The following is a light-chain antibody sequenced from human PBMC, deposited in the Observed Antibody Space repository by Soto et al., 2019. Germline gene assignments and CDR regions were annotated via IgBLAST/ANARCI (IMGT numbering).Light chain of an antibody. CDR1: QGISNY. CDR3: QKYNSERT. J-gene: IGKJ1*01. CDR2: AAS. V-gene: IGKV1-27*01. Sequence: DIQMTQSPSSLSESVGERVTITCRASQGISNYLAWYQQKPGKVPKLLIYAASPLQSGVPSRFSGSGSGTDFTFTISSLQTDDVAAYYCQKYNSERTFGQGTTVEIK.